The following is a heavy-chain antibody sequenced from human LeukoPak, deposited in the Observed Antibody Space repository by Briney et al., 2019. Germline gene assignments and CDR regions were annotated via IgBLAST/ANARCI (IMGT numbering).Heavy chain of an antibody. Sequence: SETLSLTCTVSGGSISSSSYYWGWIRQPPGKGLEWIGSIYYSGSTYYNPSLKSRVTISVDTSKNQFSLKLSSVTAADTAVYYCARDWGSSDWYGTFDYWGQGTPVTVSS. CDR3: ARDWGSSDWYGTFDY. V-gene: IGHV4-39*07. CDR2: IYYSGST. CDR1: GGSISSSSYY. J-gene: IGHJ4*02. D-gene: IGHD6-19*01.